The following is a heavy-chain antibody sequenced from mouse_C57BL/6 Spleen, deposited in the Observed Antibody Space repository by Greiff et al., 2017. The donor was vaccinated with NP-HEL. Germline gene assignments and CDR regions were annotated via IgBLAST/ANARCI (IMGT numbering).Heavy chain of an antibody. J-gene: IGHJ2*01. CDR3: ARETTVVVDY. CDR2: IYPGSGST. Sequence: VKLQESGAELVKPGASVKMSCKASGYTFTSYWITWVKQRPGQGLEWIGDIYPGSGSTNYNEKFKSKATLTVDTSSSTAYMQLSSLTSEDSAVYYCARETTVVVDYWGQGTTLTVSS. D-gene: IGHD1-1*01. V-gene: IGHV1-55*01. CDR1: GYTFTSYW.